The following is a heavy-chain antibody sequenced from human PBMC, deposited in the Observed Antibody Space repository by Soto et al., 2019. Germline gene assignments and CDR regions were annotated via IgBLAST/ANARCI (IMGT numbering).Heavy chain of an antibody. CDR3: ASSEPSEYSSSSSFDY. V-gene: IGHV1-69*13. Sequence: GASVKVSCKASGGTFSSYAISWVRQAPGQGLEWMGGVIPIFGTANYAQKFQGRVTITADEPTSTAYMELSSLRPEDTAVYYCASSEPSEYSSSSSFDYWGQGTLVTVSS. D-gene: IGHD6-6*01. J-gene: IGHJ4*02. CDR2: VIPIFGTA. CDR1: GGTFSSYA.